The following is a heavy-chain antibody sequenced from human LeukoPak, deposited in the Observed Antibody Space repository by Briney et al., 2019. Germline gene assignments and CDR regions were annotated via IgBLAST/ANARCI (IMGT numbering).Heavy chain of an antibody. CDR1: GGSISSYY. J-gene: IGHJ5*02. V-gene: IGHV4-4*09. D-gene: IGHD2-15*01. CDR3: ARRYCSGGSCYSDGDWFDP. CDR2: IYTSGST. Sequence: PSETLSLTCTVSGGSISSYYWSWIRQPPGKGLEWIGYIYTSGSTNYNPSLKSRVTILVDTSKNQFSLKLSSVTAADTAVYYCARRYCSGGSCYSDGDWFDPWGQGTLVTVSS.